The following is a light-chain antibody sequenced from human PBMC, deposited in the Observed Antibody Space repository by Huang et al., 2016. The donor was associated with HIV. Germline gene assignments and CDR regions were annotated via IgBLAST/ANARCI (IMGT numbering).Light chain of an antibody. CDR3: QQYSHWPQT. J-gene: IGKJ1*01. CDR1: QSINTN. V-gene: IGKV3-15*01. Sequence: EIVLTQSPATLSVSPGERATLSCRASQSINTNLAWYQQKYGQAPRLLISGASTRASGIPARFSGSGSRTEFTLTISSLQSEDFAVYYCQQYSHWPQTFRQGTKVEIK. CDR2: GAS.